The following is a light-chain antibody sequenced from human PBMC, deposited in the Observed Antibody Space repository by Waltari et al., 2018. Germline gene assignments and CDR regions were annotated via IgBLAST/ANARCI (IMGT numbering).Light chain of an antibody. CDR1: QSISSY. V-gene: IGKV1-39*01. CDR2: AAS. Sequence: DIQMTQSPSSLSASVGDRVTITCRASQSISSYLNWYQQKPGKAPKPLIYAASSLQSGVPSRFSGSGSGTDFTLTISSLQPEDFATYDCQQSYSTPLAFGPGTKVDIK. J-gene: IGKJ3*01. CDR3: QQSYSTPLA.